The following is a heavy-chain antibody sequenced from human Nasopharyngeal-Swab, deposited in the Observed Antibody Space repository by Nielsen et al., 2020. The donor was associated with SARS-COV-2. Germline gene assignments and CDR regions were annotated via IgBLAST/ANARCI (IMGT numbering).Heavy chain of an antibody. J-gene: IGHJ4*02. CDR1: GGTFSSYA. CDR2: IIPIFGTA. Sequence: SVKVSCKASGGTFSSYAISWVRQAPGQGLEWMGGIIPIFGTANYAQKFQGRVTITADESTSTAYMELRSLRSEDTAVYYCARSSGWYVTLDYWGQGTLVTVSS. D-gene: IGHD6-19*01. CDR3: ARSSGWYVTLDY. V-gene: IGHV1-69*13.